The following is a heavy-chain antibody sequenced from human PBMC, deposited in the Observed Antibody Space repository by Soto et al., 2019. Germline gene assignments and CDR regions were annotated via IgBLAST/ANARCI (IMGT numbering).Heavy chain of an antibody. J-gene: IGHJ5*02. CDR1: GFTFSSYE. CDR3: ASTFGYSSSWYRWFDP. Sequence: EVQLVESGGGLVQPGGSLRLSCAASGFTFSSYEMNWVRQAPGKGLEWISYISSRGSTIYYADSVKGRFTISRDNAKNSLYLQMSSLRAEDTAVYYCASTFGYSSSWYRWFDPWGQGTLVTVSS. CDR2: ISSRGSTI. D-gene: IGHD6-13*01. V-gene: IGHV3-48*03.